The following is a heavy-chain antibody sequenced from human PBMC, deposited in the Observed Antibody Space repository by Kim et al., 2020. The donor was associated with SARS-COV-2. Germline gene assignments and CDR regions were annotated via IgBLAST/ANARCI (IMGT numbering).Heavy chain of an antibody. Sequence: IFYSGGTAYNPSLKGRVTISVDTSKNQFSRRLSSVTAADTAVYYCSTFDYWGQGTLVTVSS. V-gene: IGHV4-39*01. CDR2: IFYSGGT. J-gene: IGHJ4*02. CDR3: STFDY.